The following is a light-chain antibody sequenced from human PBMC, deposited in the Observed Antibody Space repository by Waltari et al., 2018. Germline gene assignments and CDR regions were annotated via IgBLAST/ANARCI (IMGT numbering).Light chain of an antibody. CDR2: DVT. Sequence: QSALTQPASVSGSPGQSTTISCTGTSSDAGAFNYVSWYQQHPGRAPKLLIYDVTARPSGVSNRFSGSKSGNTASLTISGLQAEDEADYYCSSYRGSYTLVFGGGTKVTVL. V-gene: IGLV2-14*03. CDR3: SSYRGSYTLV. CDR1: SSDAGAFNY. J-gene: IGLJ3*02.